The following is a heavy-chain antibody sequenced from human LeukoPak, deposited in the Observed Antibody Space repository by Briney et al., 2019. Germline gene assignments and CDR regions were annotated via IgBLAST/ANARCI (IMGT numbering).Heavy chain of an antibody. Sequence: GESLKISCKGSGYIFTNYCIGWLRQMPRKGLEWRAIIYPYDSDTRYSPSFEGQVTISADKSISTAYLQWSSLKASDTAMYYCAHERPHRGFDIWGQGTMVTASS. CDR1: GYIFTNYC. V-gene: IGHV5-51*01. CDR3: AHERPHRGFDI. J-gene: IGHJ3*02. CDR2: IYPYDSDT.